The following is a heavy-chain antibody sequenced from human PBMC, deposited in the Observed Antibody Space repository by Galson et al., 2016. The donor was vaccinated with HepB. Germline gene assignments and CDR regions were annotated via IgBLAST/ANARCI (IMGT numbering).Heavy chain of an antibody. Sequence: SLRLSCAAPGFTFNSNWMHWVRQAPGKGLVWVSRINYGGTNTDYADSVKGRFAISRDNAKNTLYLQMTNLRAEDTAVYYCARGNGRPGERGDYWGQGTLVTVSS. CDR3: ARGNGRPGERGDY. CDR2: INYGGTNT. CDR1: GFTFNSNW. D-gene: IGHD1-1*01. V-gene: IGHV3-74*01. J-gene: IGHJ4*02.